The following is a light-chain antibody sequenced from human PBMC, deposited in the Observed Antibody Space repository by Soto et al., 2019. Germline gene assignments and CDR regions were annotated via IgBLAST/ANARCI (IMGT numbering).Light chain of an antibody. CDR1: NSDIGAYDY. CDR2: EVT. Sequence: QSVLTQPASVSGSPGQSITISCTGTNSDIGAYDYVSWYQQHPGKAPKLMIYEVTDRPSGVSPRFSASKSVNTASLTISGLQTEDEAIHYCSSYATSRSVVFGGGTKLTVL. CDR3: SSYATSRSVV. V-gene: IGLV2-14*01. J-gene: IGLJ2*01.